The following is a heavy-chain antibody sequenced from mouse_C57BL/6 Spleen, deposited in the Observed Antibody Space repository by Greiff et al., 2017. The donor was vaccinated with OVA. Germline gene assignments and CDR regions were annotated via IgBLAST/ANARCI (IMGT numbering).Heavy chain of an antibody. CDR3: ARKGVDYSNYGAMDY. CDR1: GYTFTSYW. V-gene: IGHV1-64*01. J-gene: IGHJ4*01. D-gene: IGHD2-5*01. CDR2: IHPNSGST. Sequence: VQLQQPGAELVKPGASVKLSCKASGYTFTSYWMHWVKQRPGQGLEWIGMIHPNSGSTNYNEKFKSKATLTVDKSSSTAYMQLSSLTSDDSAVYYCARKGVDYSNYGAMDYWGQGTSVTVA.